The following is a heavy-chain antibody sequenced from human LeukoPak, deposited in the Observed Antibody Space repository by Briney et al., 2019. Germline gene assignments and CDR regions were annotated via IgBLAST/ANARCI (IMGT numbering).Heavy chain of an antibody. CDR2: IDYAGGST. J-gene: IGHJ4*02. D-gene: IGHD3-10*01. CDR3: AATRVCGGVLLRPNCLYFED. V-gene: IGHV3-23*01. CDR1: GFTFNNYV. Sequence: GGSLRLSCAASGFTFNNYVMSWVRQAPGRGLEWVSGIDYAGGSTNYADSEQGRFTVSRDNSKNTLYLQMNSLRAEDTAIYYCAATRVCGGVLLRPNCLYFEDWGQGTLVTVSS.